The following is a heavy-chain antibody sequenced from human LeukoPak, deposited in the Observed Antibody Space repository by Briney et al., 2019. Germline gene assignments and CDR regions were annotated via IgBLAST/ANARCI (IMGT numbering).Heavy chain of an antibody. CDR3: AKARRSRYYFDGSPDAFDI. D-gene: IGHD3-9*01. CDR2: ISWNSGSI. V-gene: IGHV3-9*01. Sequence: PGGSLRLSCAASGFTFDDYAMHWVRQAPGKGLEWVSGISWNSGSIGYADSVKGRFTISRDNAKNSLYLQMNSLRAEDTALHYCAKARRSRYYFDGSPDAFDIWGQGTMVTVSS. J-gene: IGHJ3*02. CDR1: GFTFDDYA.